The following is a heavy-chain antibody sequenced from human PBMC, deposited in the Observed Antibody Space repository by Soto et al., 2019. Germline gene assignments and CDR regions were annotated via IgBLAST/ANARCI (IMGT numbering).Heavy chain of an antibody. CDR2: INPSGGST. V-gene: IGHV1-46*01. CDR1: GYTFTSYY. D-gene: IGHD1-7*01. J-gene: IGHJ3*02. CDR3: ARTITGTTRWSWTWAGDAFDI. Sequence: ASVKVSCKASGYTFTSYYMHWVRQAPGQGLEWMGIINPSGGSTSYAQKFQGRVTMTRDTSTSTVYMELSSLRSEDTAVYYCARTITGTTRWSWTWAGDAFDIWGQGTMVTVSS.